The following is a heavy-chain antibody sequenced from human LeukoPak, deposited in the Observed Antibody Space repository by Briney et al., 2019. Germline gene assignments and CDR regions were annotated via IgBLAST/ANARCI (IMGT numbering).Heavy chain of an antibody. CDR2: VNPDNGAT. V-gene: IGHV1-2*02. CDR3: ARDYGEAATITAFRTYYYFDH. D-gene: IGHD5-24*01. Sequence: ASVKVSCKASGYRFTDYYMHWVRQAPGQGLEWMGWVNPDNGATNYAQKFQGRVTMTRGTSISTVYMDLTSLGSDDSAIYYCARDYGEAATITAFRTYYYFDHWGQGTLVTVSS. CDR1: GYRFTDYY. J-gene: IGHJ4*02.